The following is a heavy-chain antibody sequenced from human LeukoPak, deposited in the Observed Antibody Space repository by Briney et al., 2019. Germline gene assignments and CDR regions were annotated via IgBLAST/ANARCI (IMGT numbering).Heavy chain of an antibody. CDR3: ARHRDSSAWLPTI. CDR1: GGSIVGYY. D-gene: IGHD6-19*01. Sequence: SETLSLTCTVSGGSIVGYYWGWIRQPPGKGLEWIGYIYYSGSTNYNPSLKSRVTISLDTSKNQFSLRLSSVTAADTAMYYCARHRDSSAWLPTIWGQGTQVTVSS. CDR2: IYYSGST. V-gene: IGHV4-59*08. J-gene: IGHJ4*02.